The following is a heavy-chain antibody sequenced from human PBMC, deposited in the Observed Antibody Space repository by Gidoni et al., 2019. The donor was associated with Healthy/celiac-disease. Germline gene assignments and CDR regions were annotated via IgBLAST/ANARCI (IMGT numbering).Heavy chain of an antibody. CDR1: GYSFTSYC. CDR3: ARHVVGVNNPFGGVIDPPLYSGYFDL. Sequence: EVQLVQSGAEVKTPGESLKISCKGSGYSFTSYCIGWVRQMPWKGLEWMGIIYPGDSDTRYSPTFQGQVTISADKSISTAYLQWSSLKASDTAMYYCARHVVGVNNPFGGVIDPPLYSGYFDLWGRGTLVTVSS. V-gene: IGHV5-51*01. J-gene: IGHJ2*01. CDR2: IYPGDSDT. D-gene: IGHD3-16*02.